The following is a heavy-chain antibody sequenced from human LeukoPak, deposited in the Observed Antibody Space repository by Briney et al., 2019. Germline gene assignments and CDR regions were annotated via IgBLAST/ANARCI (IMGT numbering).Heavy chain of an antibody. V-gene: IGHV3-15*01. CDR1: GFAFSNAW. D-gene: IGHD6-19*01. CDR2: IKSKTDGGTT. J-gene: IGHJ4*02. Sequence: PGGSLRLSCAASGFAFSNAWMSWVRQAPGKGLEWVGRIKSKTDGGTTDYAAPVKGRFTISRDDSKNTLYLQMNSLKTEDTAVYYCTTAVGSSGWYSGFDYWGQGTLVTVSS. CDR3: TTAVGSSGWYSGFDY.